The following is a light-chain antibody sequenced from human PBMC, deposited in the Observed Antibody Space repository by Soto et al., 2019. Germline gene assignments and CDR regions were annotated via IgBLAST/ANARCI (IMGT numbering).Light chain of an antibody. J-gene: IGLJ1*01. V-gene: IGLV2-14*01. CDR3: SSYTSSSTLDV. CDR1: SSDIGGYNY. CDR2: DVS. Sequence: QSVLTQPASVSGSPGQSITISCTGTSSDIGGYNYVSWYQQHPGKAPKLMIYDVSNRPSGVSNRFSGSKSGNTASLTISVLQAEDEADYYCSSYTSSSTLDVFGTGTRSPS.